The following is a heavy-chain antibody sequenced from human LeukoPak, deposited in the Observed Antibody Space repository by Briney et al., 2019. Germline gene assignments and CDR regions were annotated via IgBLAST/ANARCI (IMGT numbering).Heavy chain of an antibody. D-gene: IGHD4-17*01. Sequence: GGSLRLSCAASGFTFSRFWMSWVRQAPGKGLEWVANIKQDGTEKYYLDSVRGRFTISRDNTKNSVYLQMNSLRVEDTAVYYCARDGAVTNGRYFDYWGQGTLVTVSS. CDR2: IKQDGTEK. CDR3: ARDGAVTNGRYFDY. J-gene: IGHJ4*02. V-gene: IGHV3-7*01. CDR1: GFTFSRFW.